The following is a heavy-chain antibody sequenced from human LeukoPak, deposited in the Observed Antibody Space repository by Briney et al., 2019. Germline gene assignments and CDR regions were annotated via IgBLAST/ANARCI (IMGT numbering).Heavy chain of an antibody. J-gene: IGHJ6*02. CDR3: ARGGGGDHYDILTGYFSYYYGMDV. D-gene: IGHD3-9*01. Sequence: ASVKVSCKASGYTFTGYYMHWVRQAPGQGLEWMGWINPNSGGTNYAQKFQGRVTMTRDTSISTAYMELSRLRSDDTAVYYCARGGGGDHYDILTGYFSYYYGMDVWGQGTTVTVSS. CDR2: INPNSGGT. V-gene: IGHV1-2*02. CDR1: GYTFTGYY.